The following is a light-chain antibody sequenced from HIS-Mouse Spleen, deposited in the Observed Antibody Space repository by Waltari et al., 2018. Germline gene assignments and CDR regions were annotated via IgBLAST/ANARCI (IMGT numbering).Light chain of an antibody. CDR3: SSYTSSSTLWV. CDR2: EVS. Sequence: QSALTQPASVSGSPGQSITISCTGTSSDVGGSNYFSWYQQHPGKAPKLMIYEVSNRPSGVSNRFSGSKSGNTASLTISGLQAEDEADYYCSSYTSSSTLWVFGGGTKLTVL. J-gene: IGLJ3*02. CDR1: SSDVGGSNY. V-gene: IGLV2-14*01.